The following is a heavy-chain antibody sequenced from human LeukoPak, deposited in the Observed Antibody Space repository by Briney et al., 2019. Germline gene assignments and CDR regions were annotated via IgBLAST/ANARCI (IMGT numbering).Heavy chain of an antibody. CDR2: ISGSGGST. CDR3: AKNDGNLPYYYYYLDV. J-gene: IGHJ6*03. CDR1: GFTFSTHG. V-gene: IGHV3-23*01. D-gene: IGHD1-1*01. Sequence: GGSLRLSCAASGFTFSTHGTSWVRQAPGKGLEWVSAISGSGGSTYYADSVKGRFTISRDNSKKTLSLQMNSLRAEDTAVYYCAKNDGNLPYYYYYLDVWGKGTTVTVSS.